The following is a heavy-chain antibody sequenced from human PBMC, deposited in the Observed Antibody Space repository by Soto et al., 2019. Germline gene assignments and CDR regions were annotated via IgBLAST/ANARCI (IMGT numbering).Heavy chain of an antibody. CDR1: RYSFTSYW. V-gene: IGHV5-51*01. J-gene: IGHJ4*02. D-gene: IGHD2-21*02. CDR2: IYPVDSDT. CDR3: ARIGHEYRDDSAAFDY. Sequence: XDYLKLTAKSSRYSFTSYWMGWIREVTGKGLEWMGIIYPVDSDTRYSPSFQGQVTISADKSISTAYLQWSSLKASDTAMYYCARIGHEYRDDSAAFDYLGQGNLVTVST.